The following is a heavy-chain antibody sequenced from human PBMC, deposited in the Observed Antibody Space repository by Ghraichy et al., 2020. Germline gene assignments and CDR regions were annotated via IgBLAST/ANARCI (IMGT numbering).Heavy chain of an antibody. J-gene: IGHJ6*02. CDR2: IKQDESEK. CDR1: GFTFTKYW. V-gene: IGHV3-7*03. Sequence: GGSLRLSCTASGFTFTKYWMSWARQAPGKGLELVANIKQDESEKYYVDSVKGRFTISRDNAGNSLYLQMNSLRAEDTAVYYCVRHHDQPRDGMDVWGQGTTVTVSS. CDR3: VRHHDQPRDGMDV. D-gene: IGHD2-2*01.